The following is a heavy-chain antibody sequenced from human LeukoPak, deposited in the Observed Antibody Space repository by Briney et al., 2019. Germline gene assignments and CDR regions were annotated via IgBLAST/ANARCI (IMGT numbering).Heavy chain of an antibody. D-gene: IGHD4-11*01. CDR1: GFTFNNYA. CDR3: ARWGNDYSQFDS. CDR2: VSGSGDNT. Sequence: GGSLRLSCAASGFTFNNYAMTWVRQAPGKGLEWVSVVSGSGDNTNYADSVKGRFTISRDNSKNPLLLQMNSLRTEDTAVYFCARWGNDYSQFDSWGQGTLVTVS. J-gene: IGHJ4*02. V-gene: IGHV3-23*01.